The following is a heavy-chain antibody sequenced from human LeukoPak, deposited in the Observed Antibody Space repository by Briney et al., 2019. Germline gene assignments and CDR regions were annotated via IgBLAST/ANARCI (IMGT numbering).Heavy chain of an antibody. CDR2: IYSGGST. V-gene: IGHV3-53*01. CDR3: ASGSGSSRTPYYYMDV. CDR1: RVTVISNY. J-gene: IGHJ6*03. D-gene: IGHD3-10*01. Sequence: GGALRLSCAPSRVTVISNYISSVRQAPRRGVEWGSVIYSGGSTYYADSVKGRFTISRDNSKHTLYLQMNSLRAEDTAVYYCASGSGSSRTPYYYMDVWGTGTPVTVSS.